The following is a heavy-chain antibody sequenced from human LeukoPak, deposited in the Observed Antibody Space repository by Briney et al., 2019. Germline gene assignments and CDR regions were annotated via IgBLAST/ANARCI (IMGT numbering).Heavy chain of an antibody. CDR2: INPSGGTT. V-gene: IGHV1-46*01. J-gene: IGHJ4*02. D-gene: IGHD2-21*02. CDR3: ARRENCGGDCSSFDL. CDR1: GYTFSNYY. Sequence: TSVNVSCKASGYTFSNYYIHWVRQAPGQGLEWMGIINPSGGTTAYAQNFRDRVTMTTYMSTTSVYMELSSLRSDDTALYFCARRENCGGDCSSFDLWGQGTLVTVSS.